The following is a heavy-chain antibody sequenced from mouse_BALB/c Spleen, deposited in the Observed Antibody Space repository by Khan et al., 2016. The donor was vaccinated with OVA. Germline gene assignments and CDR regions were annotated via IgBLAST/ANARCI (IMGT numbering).Heavy chain of an antibody. D-gene: IGHD2-14*01. Sequence: VQLKQSGPGLVKPSQSLSLTCTVTGYSITSDYAWNWIRQFPGNKLEWMGYISSTGGTSYNPSLKSRISITRDPTKNQFFLQLKSVTAEDTATYYCARSLYYSYGYALDCWGRGTLVTVSS. CDR3: ARSLYYSYGYALDC. V-gene: IGHV3-2*02. CDR2: ISSTGGT. J-gene: IGHJ4*01. CDR1: GYSITSDYA.